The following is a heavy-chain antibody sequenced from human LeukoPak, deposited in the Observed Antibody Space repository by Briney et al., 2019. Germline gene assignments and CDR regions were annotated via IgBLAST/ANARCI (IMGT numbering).Heavy chain of an antibody. CDR2: IYYSGST. J-gene: IGHJ6*02. V-gene: IGHV4-39*07. CDR1: GGSISSSSYY. Sequence: SETLSLTCTVSGGSISSSSYYWGWIRQPPGKGLEWIGSIYYSGSTYYNPSLKSRVTISVDTSKNQFSLKLSSVTAADTAVYYCVVVVAVSPLLSGMDVWGQGTTVTVSS. D-gene: IGHD2-15*01. CDR3: VVVVAVSPLLSGMDV.